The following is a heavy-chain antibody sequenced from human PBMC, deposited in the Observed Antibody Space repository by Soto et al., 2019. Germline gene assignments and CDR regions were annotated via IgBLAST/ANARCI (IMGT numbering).Heavy chain of an antibody. CDR3: ASSNDYGDYELDY. CDR1: GGSISSGGYY. CDR2: IYYSGST. Sequence: SETLSLTCTVSGGSISSGGYYWSWIRQHPGKGLEWIGYIYYSGSTYYNPSLKSRVTISVDTSKNQFSLKLSSVTAADTAVYYCASSNDYGDYELDYWGQGTLVTVSS. V-gene: IGHV4-31*03. D-gene: IGHD4-17*01. J-gene: IGHJ4*02.